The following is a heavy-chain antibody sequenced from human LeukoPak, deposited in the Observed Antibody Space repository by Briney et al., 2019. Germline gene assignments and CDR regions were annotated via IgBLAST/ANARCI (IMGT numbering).Heavy chain of an antibody. V-gene: IGHV1-2*02. CDR3: ARNTAPGYGLDV. CDR1: GYTFTGYY. CDR2: IHPNSGAA. Sequence: ASVKVSCKASGYTFTGYYIHWVRQAPGQGFEWMGWIHPNSGAAGYAQNFQGRVTMTRDTSISTAYMDLSRLRSDDTAVYYCARNTAPGYGLDVWGQGTPVTVSS. D-gene: IGHD5-18*01. J-gene: IGHJ6*02.